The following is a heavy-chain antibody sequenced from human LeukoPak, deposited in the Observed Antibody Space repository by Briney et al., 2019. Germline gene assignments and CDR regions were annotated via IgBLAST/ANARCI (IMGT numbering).Heavy chain of an antibody. J-gene: IGHJ4*02. CDR3: AKDMGYGDYLYYFDY. D-gene: IGHD4-17*01. Sequence: GGSLRLSCAASGFTFSSYWMSWVRQAPGKGLEWVANIKQDGSEKYYVDSVKGRFTISRDDAKNSLYLQMNSLRAEDTALYYCAKDMGYGDYLYYFDYWGQGTLVTVSS. V-gene: IGHV3-7*03. CDR2: IKQDGSEK. CDR1: GFTFSSYW.